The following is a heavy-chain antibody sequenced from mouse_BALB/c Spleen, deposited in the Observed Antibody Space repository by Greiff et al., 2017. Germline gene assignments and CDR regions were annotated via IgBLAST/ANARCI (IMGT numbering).Heavy chain of an antibody. CDR2: INPSTGYT. V-gene: IGHV1-4*02. J-gene: IGHJ4*01. Sequence: VQVVESGAELAKPGASVKMSCKASGYTFTSYWMHWVKQRPGQGLEWIGYINPSTGYTEYKQKFKDKTTLTADKSSSTAYMQLSSLTSEDSAVYYYAREGAGSYYAMDYWGQGTSVTVSS. D-gene: IGHD3-3*01. CDR1: GYTFTSYW. CDR3: AREGAGSYYAMDY.